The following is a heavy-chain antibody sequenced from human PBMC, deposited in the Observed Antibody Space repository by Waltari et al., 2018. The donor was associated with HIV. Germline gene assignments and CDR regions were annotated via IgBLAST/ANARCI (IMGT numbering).Heavy chain of an antibody. V-gene: IGHV4-34*02. CDR2: ISHTGAT. J-gene: IGHJ4*02. CDR1: GGSFNGFF. Sequence: VQLQQWGGGLFNSSRTLSLQCAVYGGSFNGFFWTWLRQPPGRGLEWIGEISHTGATAYNPSLGGRVTVSLDTAKNQFFVTLRSLTVADTATYFCARGRRPYHNLFTGYTFYFDSWGRGS. CDR3: ARGRRPYHNLFTGYTFYFDS. D-gene: IGHD3-9*01.